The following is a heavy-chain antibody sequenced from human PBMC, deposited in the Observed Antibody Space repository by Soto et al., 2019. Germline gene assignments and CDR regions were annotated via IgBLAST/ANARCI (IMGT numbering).Heavy chain of an antibody. CDR1: GFTVSSYY. CDR2: IYSGGST. J-gene: IGHJ4*02. Sequence: SLRLSCAASGFTVSSYYMSWVRQAPGKGLEWVSVIYSGGSTYYADSVKGRFTISRDNSRNTLYLQMNSLRAEDTAVYYCVRDMQLWRLDSWGQGTLVTVSS. V-gene: IGHV3-53*01. D-gene: IGHD2-21*01. CDR3: VRDMQLWRLDS.